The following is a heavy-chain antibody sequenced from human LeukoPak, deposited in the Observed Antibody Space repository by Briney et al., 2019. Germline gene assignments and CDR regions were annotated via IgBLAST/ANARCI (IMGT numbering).Heavy chain of an antibody. CDR3: ARDRAAAGPTIYYYYGMDV. D-gene: IGHD6-13*01. CDR1: GGSISSYH. Sequence: SETLSLTCTVSGGSISSYHWSWIRQPAGKGLEWIERIYTSGSTNYNPSLKSRVTMSVDTSKNQFSLKLSSVTAADTAVYYCARDRAAAGPTIYYYYGMDVWGQGTTVTVSS. J-gene: IGHJ6*02. V-gene: IGHV4-4*07. CDR2: IYTSGST.